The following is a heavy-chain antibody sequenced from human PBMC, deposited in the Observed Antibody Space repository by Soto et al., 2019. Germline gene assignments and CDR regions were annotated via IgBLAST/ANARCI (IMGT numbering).Heavy chain of an antibody. Sequence: GGSLRLSCAVSGFICSSYDMSWVRQAPGKGLEWVSTILVGGSTHYEDSVKGRFTISRDTSKNTVYLQMNSLTAGDTAMYYCAKATATGGGAFEICGQGTMVTVPS. CDR3: AKATATGGGAFEI. CDR2: ILVGGST. J-gene: IGHJ3*02. D-gene: IGHD2-8*02. V-gene: IGHV3-23*01. CDR1: GFICSSYD.